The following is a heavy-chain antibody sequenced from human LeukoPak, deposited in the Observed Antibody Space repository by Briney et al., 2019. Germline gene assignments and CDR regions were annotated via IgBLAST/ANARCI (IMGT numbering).Heavy chain of an antibody. J-gene: IGHJ3*02. CDR1: GFTFSSYA. V-gene: IGHV3-23*01. CDR3: ANDSVESSRKFDI. D-gene: IGHD1-14*01. Sequence: GGSLRLSCAVSGFTFSSYAMTWVRQAPGKGLEWVSAITGSGSSTYYADSVKGRFTISRDNSKNTLYLQMNSLRAEDTAVYYCANDSVESSRKFDIWGQGTMVTVSS. CDR2: ITGSGSST.